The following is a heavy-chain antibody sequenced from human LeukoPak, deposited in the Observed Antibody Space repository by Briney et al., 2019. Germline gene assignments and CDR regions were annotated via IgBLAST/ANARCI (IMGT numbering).Heavy chain of an antibody. Sequence: PGGSLSLSCAASGFTFDSYAMTWVRQAPGKGLEWVSSISGGGGITNYADSVKGRFTISRDNSKYTLFLQMNSLRAEDTAVYYCAKDIQDRVFDYVWGSYLPGSTFDYWGQGTLVTVSS. CDR3: AKDIQDRVFDYVWGSYLPGSTFDY. CDR2: ISGGGGIT. V-gene: IGHV3-23*01. CDR1: GFTFDSYA. J-gene: IGHJ4*02. D-gene: IGHD3-16*02.